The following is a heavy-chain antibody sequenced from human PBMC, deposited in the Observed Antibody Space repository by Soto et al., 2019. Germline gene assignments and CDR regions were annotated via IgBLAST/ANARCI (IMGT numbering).Heavy chain of an antibody. CDR2: ISYDGSNK. V-gene: IGHV3-30*18. CDR3: AKDPAVAGNYYYGMDV. Sequence: PGGSLRLSCAASGFTFSSYGMHWVRQAPGKGLEWVAVISYDGSNKYYADSVKGRFTISRDNSKNTLYLQMNSLRVEDTAVYYCAKDPAVAGNYYYGMDVWGQGTTVTVSS. J-gene: IGHJ6*02. D-gene: IGHD6-19*01. CDR1: GFTFSSYG.